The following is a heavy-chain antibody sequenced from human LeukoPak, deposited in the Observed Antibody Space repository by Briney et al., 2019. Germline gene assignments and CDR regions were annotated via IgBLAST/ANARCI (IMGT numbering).Heavy chain of an antibody. Sequence: GGSLRLSCAASGFTFSSYEMNWVRQAPGKGLEWVSGIIGGAGSTYYADSVRGRFTISGDNSKNTLYLQMNSLRADDTAVYYCAHGTMYQLDSWGQGTLVTVSS. D-gene: IGHD2-2*01. CDR2: IIGGAGST. CDR1: GFTFSSYE. CDR3: AHGTMYQLDS. V-gene: IGHV3-23*01. J-gene: IGHJ4*02.